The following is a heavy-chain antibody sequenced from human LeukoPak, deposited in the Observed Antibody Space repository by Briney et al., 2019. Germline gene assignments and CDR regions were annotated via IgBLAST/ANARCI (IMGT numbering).Heavy chain of an antibody. V-gene: IGHV3-30-3*01. D-gene: IGHD2-2*01. CDR1: GFTFSSYA. Sequence: PGRSLRLSCAASGFTFSSYAMHWVRQAPGKGLEWVAVISYDGSNKYYADSVKGRFTIYRDNSKNTLYLQMNSLRAEDTAVYYCARFAVVVVPAAAYYGMDVWGQGTTVTVSS. CDR3: ARFAVVVVPAAAYYGMDV. J-gene: IGHJ6*02. CDR2: ISYDGSNK.